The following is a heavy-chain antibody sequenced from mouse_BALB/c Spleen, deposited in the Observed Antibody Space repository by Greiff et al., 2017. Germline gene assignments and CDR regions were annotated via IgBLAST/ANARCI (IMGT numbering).Heavy chain of an antibody. J-gene: IGHJ3*01. D-gene: IGHD2-4*01. V-gene: IGHV7-3*02. CDR3: ARGDYDYDVGFAY. Sequence: DVKLVESGGGLVQPGGSLRLSCATSGFTFTDYYMSWVRQPPGKALEWLGFIRNKANGYTTEYSASVKGRFTISRDNSQSILYLQMNTLRAEDSATYYCARGDYDYDVGFAYWGQGTLVTVSA. CDR2: IRNKANGYTT. CDR1: GFTFTDYY.